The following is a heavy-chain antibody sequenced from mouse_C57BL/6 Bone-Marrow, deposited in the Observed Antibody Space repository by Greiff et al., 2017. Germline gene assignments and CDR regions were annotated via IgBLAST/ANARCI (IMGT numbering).Heavy chain of an antibody. CDR2: INPGSGGT. V-gene: IGHV1-54*01. Sequence: QVQLQQPGAELVKPGTSVKVSCKASGYAFTNYLIEWVKQRPGQGLEWIGVINPGSGGTNYNEKFKGKATLTADKSSSTAYMQLSSLTSEDSAVYFCARGGFFFPWFAYWGQGTLVTVSA. CDR1: GYAFTNYL. J-gene: IGHJ3*01. CDR3: ARGGFFFPWFAY.